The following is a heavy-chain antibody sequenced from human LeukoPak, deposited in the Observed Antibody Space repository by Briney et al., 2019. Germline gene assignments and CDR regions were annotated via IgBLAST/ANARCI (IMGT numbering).Heavy chain of an antibody. V-gene: IGHV3-23*01. CDR3: AKVSSGYCSSTSCLLDY. CDR1: GFTFSSYA. J-gene: IGHJ4*02. Sequence: GGSLRLSCAASGFTFSSYAMSWVRQAPGKGLEWVSGIGASGTITDYADSVKGRFTISRDNSKNTLYLQMNSLRAEDTAVYYCAKVSSGYCSSTSCLLDYWGQGTLDTVSS. CDR2: IGASGTIT. D-gene: IGHD2-2*01.